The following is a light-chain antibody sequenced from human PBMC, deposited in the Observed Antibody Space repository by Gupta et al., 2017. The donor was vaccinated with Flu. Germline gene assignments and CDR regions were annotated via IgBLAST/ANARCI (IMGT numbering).Light chain of an antibody. J-gene: IGKJ1*01. Sequence: PYSVSASVGDRVTITCRASQAVGSWLAWYQQKQGKAPKLLIYGASTLHSGVPSRCTGSGYGTDFTLTISGLQPEDFATYYCQQADNFPRTCGQGTKV. CDR2: GAS. CDR1: QAVGSW. CDR3: QQADNFPRT. V-gene: IGKV1-12*01.